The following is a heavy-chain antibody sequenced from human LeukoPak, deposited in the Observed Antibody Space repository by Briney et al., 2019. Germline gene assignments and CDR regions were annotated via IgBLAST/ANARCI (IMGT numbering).Heavy chain of an antibody. CDR1: GITVSVDY. CDR2: ISGSGGST. D-gene: IGHD6-19*01. J-gene: IGHJ4*02. CDR3: AKGAITVAGTVNY. Sequence: GGSLRLSCAVSGITVSVDYMNWVRQAPGKGLEWVSTISGSGGSTYYADSVKGRFTISRDNSKNTLHLQMNSLRAEDTAVYYCAKGAITVAGTVNYWGQGTRVTVSS. V-gene: IGHV3-23*01.